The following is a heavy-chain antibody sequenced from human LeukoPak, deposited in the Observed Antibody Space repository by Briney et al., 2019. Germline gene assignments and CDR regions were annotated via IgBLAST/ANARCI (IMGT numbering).Heavy chain of an antibody. V-gene: IGHV3-30-3*01. Sequence: GRSLRLSCAASGFTFSSYAMHWVRQAPGKGLEWVAVISYDGSNKYYADSVKGRFTISRDNSKNTLYRQMNSLRAEDTVVYYCKVRYVYWGQGTLVTVSS. CDR1: GFTFSSYA. J-gene: IGHJ4*02. CDR3: KVRYVY. D-gene: IGHD3-10*01. CDR2: ISYDGSNK.